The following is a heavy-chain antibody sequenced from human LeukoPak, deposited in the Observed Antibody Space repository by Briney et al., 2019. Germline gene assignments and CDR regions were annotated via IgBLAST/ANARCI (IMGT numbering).Heavy chain of an antibody. CDR3: AGGPTDAFDI. CDR1: GFTFSGSA. D-gene: IGHD3-10*01. Sequence: GGSLRLSCAASGFTFSGSAMHWVRQASGKGLEWVGRIRSKANSYATAYAASVKGRFTISRDDSKNTAYLQMNSLKTEDTAVYYCAGGPTDAFDIWGQGTMVTVSS. CDR2: IRSKANSYAT. J-gene: IGHJ3*02. V-gene: IGHV3-73*01.